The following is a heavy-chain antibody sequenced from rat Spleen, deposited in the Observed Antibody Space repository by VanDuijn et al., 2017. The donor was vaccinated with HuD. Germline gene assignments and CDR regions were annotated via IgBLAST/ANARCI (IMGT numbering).Heavy chain of an antibody. CDR3: TRENWKPDY. D-gene: IGHD4-2*01. J-gene: IGHJ2*01. CDR1: GFTFSNYD. CDR2: ISYDGSST. V-gene: IGHV5-20*01. Sequence: EVQLVESGGGLVQPGRSMKLSCAASGFTFSNYDMAWVRQAPTKGLEWVASISYDGSSTYYRDSVKGRFTISRENAYSTLYLQMNSLRSEDTGTYYCTRENWKPDYWGQGVMVTVSS.